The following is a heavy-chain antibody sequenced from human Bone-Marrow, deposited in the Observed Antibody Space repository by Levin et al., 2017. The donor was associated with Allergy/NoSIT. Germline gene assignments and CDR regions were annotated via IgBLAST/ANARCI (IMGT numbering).Heavy chain of an antibody. D-gene: IGHD2-2*01. CDR2: IYYSGST. CDR3: ATTPRYCSSTSCYDAFDS. CDR1: GGSISSSSYY. V-gene: IGHV4-39*01. Sequence: SETLSLTCTVSGGSISSSSYYWGWIRQPPGKGLEWIGSIYYSGSTYYNPSLKSRVTISVDTSKNQFSLKLSSVTAADTAVYYCATTPRYCSSTSCYDAFDSWGQGTMVTVSS. J-gene: IGHJ3*02.